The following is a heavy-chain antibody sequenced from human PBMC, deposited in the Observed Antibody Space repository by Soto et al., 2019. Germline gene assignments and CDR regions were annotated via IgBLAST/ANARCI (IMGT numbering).Heavy chain of an antibody. Sequence: QVQLVESGGGVVQPGRSLRLSCVASGFTFSNYVMHRVRRAPGKGLEWVAVVSFAGTNKYYPDSVKGRFTISRDNSRNTLSLEMHSLTAEDTAVYYCAREGSAVGYYGLDVWGQGTPVTVSP. D-gene: IGHD1-26*01. J-gene: IGHJ6*01. CDR1: GFTFSNYV. CDR3: AREGSAVGYYGLDV. V-gene: IGHV3-30-3*01. CDR2: VSFAGTNK.